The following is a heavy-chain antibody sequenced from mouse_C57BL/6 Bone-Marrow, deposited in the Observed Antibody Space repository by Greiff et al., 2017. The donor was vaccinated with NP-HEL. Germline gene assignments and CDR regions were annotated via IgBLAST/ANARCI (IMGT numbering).Heavy chain of an antibody. CDR3: VRRGGGYGRGAMDY. Sequence: EVKLQESGGGLVQPKGSLKLSCAASGFSFNTSAMNWVRQAPGKGLEWVARIRSKSNNYATYYADSVKDRFTISRDDSESMLYLQMNNLKTEDTAMYYCVRRGGGYGRGAMDYGGQGTSVTVSS. J-gene: IGHJ4*01. V-gene: IGHV10-1*01. CDR1: GFSFNTSA. CDR2: IRSKSNNYAT. D-gene: IGHD2-2*01.